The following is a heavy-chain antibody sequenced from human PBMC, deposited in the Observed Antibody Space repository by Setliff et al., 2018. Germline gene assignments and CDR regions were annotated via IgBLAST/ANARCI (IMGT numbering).Heavy chain of an antibody. V-gene: IGHV4-4*07. CDR1: GGSLSSYF. CDR3: AREQWLDPPGYYYMDV. J-gene: IGHJ6*03. CDR2: IYTSGST. D-gene: IGHD6-19*01. Sequence: SETLSLTCTVSGGSLSSYFWSWVRQPAGKGLEWIGRIYTSGSTNYNPPLKSRVTMSIDTSKNQFSLKLNSVTAADMAVYYCAREQWLDPPGYYYMDVWAKGTTVTVSS.